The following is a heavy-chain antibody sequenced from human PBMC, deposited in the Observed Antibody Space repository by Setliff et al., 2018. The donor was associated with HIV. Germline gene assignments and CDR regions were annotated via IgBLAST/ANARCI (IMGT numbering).Heavy chain of an antibody. V-gene: IGHV4-59*01. Sequence: SETLSLTCTVSGGSISNYYWSWIRQPPGKGLECIGYIYYSGSTDYNPSLKSRVTISVDTSKSQFSLKLSSVTAADTAVYYCARLKGYSSGWYFDYWGQGTLVTVSS. CDR2: IYYSGST. CDR1: GGSISNYY. J-gene: IGHJ4*02. D-gene: IGHD6-19*01. CDR3: ARLKGYSSGWYFDY.